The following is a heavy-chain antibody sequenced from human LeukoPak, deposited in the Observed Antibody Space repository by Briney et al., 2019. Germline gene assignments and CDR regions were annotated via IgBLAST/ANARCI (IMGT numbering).Heavy chain of an antibody. CDR2: IYYSGST. J-gene: IGHJ5*02. CDR3: ARLRYYDMTSYYIPRGFDP. D-gene: IGHD3-9*01. CDR1: GGSISSYY. V-gene: IGHV4-59*01. Sequence: SETLSLTCTVSGGSISSYYWSWIRQPPGKGLEWIGYIYYSGSTNYNPSLKSRVTISVDTSKNQFSLKLSSVTAADTAVYYCARLRYYDMTSYYIPRGFDPWGQGTLVTVSS.